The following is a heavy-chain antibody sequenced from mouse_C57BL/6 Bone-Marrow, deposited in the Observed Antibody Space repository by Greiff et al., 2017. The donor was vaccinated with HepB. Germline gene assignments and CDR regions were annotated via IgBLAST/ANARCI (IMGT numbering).Heavy chain of an antibody. CDR3: ARHDDGYSFAY. V-gene: IGHV5-6*01. Sequence: EVMLVESGGDLVKPGGSLKLSCAASGFTFSSYGMSWVRQTPDKRLEWVATISSGGSYNYYPDSVKGRFTISRDNAKNTLYLQMSSLKSEDTAMYYCARHDDGYSFAYWGQGTLVTVSA. CDR1: GFTFSSYG. J-gene: IGHJ3*01. CDR2: ISSGGSYN. D-gene: IGHD2-3*01.